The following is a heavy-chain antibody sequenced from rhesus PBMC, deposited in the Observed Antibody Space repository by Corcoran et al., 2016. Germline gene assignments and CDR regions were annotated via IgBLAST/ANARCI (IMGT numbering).Heavy chain of an antibody. D-gene: IGHD2-27*01. Sequence: QLQLQESGPGLVKPSETLSLTCAVSGGSISSNYWSWIRQPPGKGLEWIGRISGIGGSTDYNPSLKSRVTISADTSKNQFSLKLSSVTAADTAVYYCARDAIVVVFTALFDYWGQGVLVTVSS. J-gene: IGHJ4*01. CDR1: GGSISSNY. V-gene: IGHV4-173*01. CDR2: ISGIGGST. CDR3: ARDAIVVVFTALFDY.